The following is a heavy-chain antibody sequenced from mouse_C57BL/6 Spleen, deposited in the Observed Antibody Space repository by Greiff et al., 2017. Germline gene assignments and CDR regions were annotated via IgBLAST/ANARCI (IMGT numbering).Heavy chain of an antibody. CDR2: IDPSDSYT. CDR1: GYTFTSYW. V-gene: IGHV1-50*01. J-gene: IGHJ2*01. Sequence: KQSCKASGYTFTSYWMQWVKQRPGQGLEWIGEIDPSDSYTNYNQKFKGKATLTVDTSSSTAYMQLSSLTSEDSAVYYCARRGYGSSLDYWGQGTTLTVSS. CDR3: ARRGYGSSLDY. D-gene: IGHD1-1*01.